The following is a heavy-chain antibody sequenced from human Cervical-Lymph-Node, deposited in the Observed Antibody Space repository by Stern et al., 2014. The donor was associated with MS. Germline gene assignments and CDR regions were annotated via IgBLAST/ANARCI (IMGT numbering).Heavy chain of an antibody. D-gene: IGHD1-7*01. CDR3: ARLSWNYVEFDP. Sequence: EVQLVESGGGLVQPGGSLRLSCAASGFTFSRYWMHWVRQAPGKGLVWVSRINSDGSSTSYADSVKGRFTISRDNAKNTLYLQMNSLRAEDTAVYYCARLSWNYVEFDPWGQGTLVTVSS. J-gene: IGHJ5*02. V-gene: IGHV3-74*01. CDR2: INSDGSST. CDR1: GFTFSRYW.